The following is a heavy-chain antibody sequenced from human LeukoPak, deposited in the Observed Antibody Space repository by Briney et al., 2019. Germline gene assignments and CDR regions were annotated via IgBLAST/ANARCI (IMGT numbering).Heavy chain of an antibody. CDR1: GFTLSSYA. CDR3: AKASAMIVVVSKHFDY. D-gene: IGHD3-22*01. J-gene: IGHJ4*02. V-gene: IGHV3-23*01. Sequence: PGGSLRLSCVVSGFTLSSYAMSWVRQTPGKGLEWVAATSSSDSGKYHADSVRGRFTISRDNSKNTVYLQMNSLRAEDTAVYYCAKASAMIVVVSKHFDYWGQGTLVTVSS. CDR2: TSSSDSGK.